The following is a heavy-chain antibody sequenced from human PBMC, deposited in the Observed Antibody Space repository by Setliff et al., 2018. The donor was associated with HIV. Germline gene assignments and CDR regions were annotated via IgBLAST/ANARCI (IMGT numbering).Heavy chain of an antibody. J-gene: IGHJ4*02. Sequence: GASVKVSCKASGYSLTSYGLNWVRQAPGQGLEWIGWINTDTGAPTFAQGFSGRFVFSLDTSVNTAYLQITGLEAQDTGIYFCAREYSSSRYFDSWGQGTLVTVS. D-gene: IGHD3-22*01. CDR2: INTDTGAP. CDR1: GYSLTSYG. CDR3: AREYSSSRYFDS. V-gene: IGHV7-4-1*02.